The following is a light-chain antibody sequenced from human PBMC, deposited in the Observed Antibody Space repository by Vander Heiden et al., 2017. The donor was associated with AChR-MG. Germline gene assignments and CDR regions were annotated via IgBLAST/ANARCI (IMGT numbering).Light chain of an antibody. Sequence: QSVLTQPTSVSGAPGQRVTLSCPGSSSNIGAGYDVQWYQQLPGTAPKLLIYGNSNRPSGVPDRFSGSKSGTSASLAITGLQAEDEADYYCQSYDSSLSGYVFGTGTKVTVL. J-gene: IGLJ1*01. CDR2: GNS. V-gene: IGLV1-40*01. CDR1: SSNIGAGYD. CDR3: QSYDSSLSGYV.